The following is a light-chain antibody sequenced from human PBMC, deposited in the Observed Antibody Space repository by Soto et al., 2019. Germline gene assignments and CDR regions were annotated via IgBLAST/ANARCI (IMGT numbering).Light chain of an antibody. Sequence: QSALTQPPSASGSPGQSVTISCTGTSSDVGGYNYVSWYQQHAGKVPKLMVYEVNKRPSGVPDRCSGSKSGNTASLTVSGLQAEDEADYYCTSYAGGNNVFGTGTKVTVL. CDR3: TSYAGGNNV. J-gene: IGLJ1*01. CDR1: SSDVGGYNY. CDR2: EVN. V-gene: IGLV2-8*01.